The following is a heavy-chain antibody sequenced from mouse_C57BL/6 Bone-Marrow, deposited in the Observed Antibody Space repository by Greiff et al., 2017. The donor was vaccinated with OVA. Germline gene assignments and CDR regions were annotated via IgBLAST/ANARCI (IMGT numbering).Heavy chain of an antibody. CDR2: IYPRSGNT. J-gene: IGHJ1*03. V-gene: IGHV1-81*01. Sequence: VQLQQSGAELARPGASVKLTCKASGYTFTSYGISWVKQRTGQGLEWIGEIYPRSGNTYYNEKFKGKATLTADKSSSTAYMELRSLTSEDSAVYFCARLNFYWYFDVWGTGTTVTVSS. CDR3: ARLNFYWYFDV. CDR1: GYTFTSYG.